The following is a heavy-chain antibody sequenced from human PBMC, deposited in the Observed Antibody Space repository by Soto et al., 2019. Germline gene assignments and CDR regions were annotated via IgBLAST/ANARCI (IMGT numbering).Heavy chain of an antibody. V-gene: IGHV3-23*01. J-gene: IGHJ5*02. CDR1: GFTFSNYA. Sequence: PGGSLRLSCAASGFTFSNYAMNWARQAPGKGLEWVSTISSSGGSTYYADSVKGRFTISRDNSKNTLYLQMNSLRAEDTAVYYCAKDRLVGATGWFDPWGQGTLVTVSS. CDR2: ISSSGGST. CDR3: AKDRLVGATGWFDP. D-gene: IGHD1-26*01.